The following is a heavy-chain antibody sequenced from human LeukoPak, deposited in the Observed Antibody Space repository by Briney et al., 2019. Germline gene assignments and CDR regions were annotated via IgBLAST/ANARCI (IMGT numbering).Heavy chain of an antibody. CDR2: ISYDGSNK. J-gene: IGHJ3*02. D-gene: IGHD3-3*01. CDR1: GFTFSSYA. CDR3: ARVGEDPVRFLGAFDI. V-gene: IGHV3-30-3*01. Sequence: GGSLRLSCAASGFTFSSYAMHWVRQAPGKGLEWVAVISYDGSNKYYADSVKGRFTISRDNSKNTLYLQMNSLRAEDTAVYYCARVGEDPVRFLGAFDIWGQGTMVTVPS.